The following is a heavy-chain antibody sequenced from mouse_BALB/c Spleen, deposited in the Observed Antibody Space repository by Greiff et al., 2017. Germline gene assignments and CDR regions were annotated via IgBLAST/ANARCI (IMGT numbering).Heavy chain of an antibody. D-gene: IGHD2-1*01. J-gene: IGHJ4*01. CDR3: ARSGGNYDYYAMDY. V-gene: IGHV5-17*02. CDR1: GFTFSSFG. Sequence: EVNVVESGGGLVQPGGSRKLSCAASGFTFSSFGMHWVRQAPEKGLEWVAYISSGSSTIYYADTVKGRFTISRDNPKNTLFLQMTSLRSEDTAMYYCARSGGNYDYYAMDYWGQGTSVTVSS. CDR2: ISSGSSTI.